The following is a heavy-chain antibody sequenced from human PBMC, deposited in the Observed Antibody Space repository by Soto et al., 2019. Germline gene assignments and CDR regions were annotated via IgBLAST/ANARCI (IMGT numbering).Heavy chain of an antibody. CDR1: GGSISSSSYY. V-gene: IGHV4-39*01. J-gene: IGHJ4*02. Sequence: PSETLSLTCTVSGGSISSSSYYWGWIRQPPGKGLEWIGSIYYSGSTYYNPSLKSRVTISVDTSKNQFSLKLGSVTAADTAVYYCARQKDDFWSGYFDYWGQGTLVTVS. D-gene: IGHD3-3*01. CDR2: IYYSGST. CDR3: ARQKDDFWSGYFDY.